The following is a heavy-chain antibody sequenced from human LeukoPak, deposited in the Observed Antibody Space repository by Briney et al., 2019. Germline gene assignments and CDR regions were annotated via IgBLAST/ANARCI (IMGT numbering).Heavy chain of an antibody. V-gene: IGHV3-21*04. J-gene: IGHJ1*01. CDR1: GFTFSSYS. Sequence: GGSLRLSCAASGFTFSSYSMNWVRQAPGKGLEWVSSITSTSSYMYQADSVKGRFTISRDNAKNSLYLQMNSLRAEDTALYYCAKDPYYYDSSGYLGYFQHWGQGTLVTVSS. CDR3: AKDPYYYDSSGYLGYFQH. D-gene: IGHD3-22*01. CDR2: ITSTSSYM.